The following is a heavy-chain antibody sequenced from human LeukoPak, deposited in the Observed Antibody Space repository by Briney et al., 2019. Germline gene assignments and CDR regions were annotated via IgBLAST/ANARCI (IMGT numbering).Heavy chain of an antibody. CDR1: GFTFSNYW. D-gene: IGHD5-24*01. CDR2: INSDGSST. Sequence: GGSLRLSCAASGFTFSNYWMHWVRQAPGKGLVWVSRINSDGSSTSYADSVKGRFTISRDNAKNTLYLQMNSLRAEDTAVYYCARPDGYNYFDYWGQGTLVTVSS. CDR3: ARPDGYNYFDY. V-gene: IGHV3-74*01. J-gene: IGHJ4*02.